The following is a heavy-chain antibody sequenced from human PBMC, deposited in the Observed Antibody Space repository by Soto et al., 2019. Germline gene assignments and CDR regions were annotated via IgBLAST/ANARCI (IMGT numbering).Heavy chain of an antibody. CDR2: IYYSGST. CDR1: GGSISSGDYY. J-gene: IGHJ3*02. V-gene: IGHV4-30-4*01. D-gene: IGHD3-22*01. Sequence: PSETLSLTCTVSGGSISSGDYYWSWIRQPPGKGLEWIGYIYYSGSTYYNPPLKSRVTISVDTSKNQFSLKLSSVTAADTAVYYCARDYYDSSGPGAFDIWGQGTMVTVSS. CDR3: ARDYYDSSGPGAFDI.